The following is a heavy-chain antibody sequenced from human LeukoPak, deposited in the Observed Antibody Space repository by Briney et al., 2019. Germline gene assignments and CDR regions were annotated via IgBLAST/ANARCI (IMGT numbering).Heavy chain of an antibody. J-gene: IGHJ4*02. Sequence: VASVKVSCKASGYTFTTDAMHWVRQAPGQRPEWMGWVNAGNGNTKYSEKFQGRVTITGDTSASTAYMELNSLTSEDTAVYYCARDEGGRGGSYFYYWGQGTLVTVSS. D-gene: IGHD1-26*01. CDR1: GYTFTTDA. V-gene: IGHV1-3*01. CDR2: VNAGNGNT. CDR3: ARDEGGRGGSYFYY.